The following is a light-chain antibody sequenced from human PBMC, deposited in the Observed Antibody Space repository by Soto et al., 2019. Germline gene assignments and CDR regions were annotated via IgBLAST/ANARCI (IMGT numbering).Light chain of an antibody. CDR3: QHYGTSPTWT. V-gene: IGKV3-20*01. CDR2: GAS. J-gene: IGKJ1*01. Sequence: DIVLTQSPGTLSLSPGERATLSCRASQSVSCSYLAWYQQKPGQAPRLLIYGASSRATGIPDRFSGDGSGTDFTLTISRLEPEDFVVYYCQHYGTSPTWTFGQGTKVEVK. CDR1: QSVSCSY.